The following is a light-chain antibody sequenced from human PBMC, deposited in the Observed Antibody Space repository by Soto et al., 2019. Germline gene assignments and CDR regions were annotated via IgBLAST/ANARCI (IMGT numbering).Light chain of an antibody. CDR2: EVS. CDR3: SSYTSSSTYV. V-gene: IGLV2-14*01. Sequence: QSVLTQPASVSGSPGQSITISCTGTSSDAGGYKYVSWYQQHPGKAPKLMIYEVSNRPSGVSNRFSGSKSGNTASLTISGLQAEDEADYYCSSYTSSSTYVFGTGTKATVL. CDR1: SSDAGGYKY. J-gene: IGLJ1*01.